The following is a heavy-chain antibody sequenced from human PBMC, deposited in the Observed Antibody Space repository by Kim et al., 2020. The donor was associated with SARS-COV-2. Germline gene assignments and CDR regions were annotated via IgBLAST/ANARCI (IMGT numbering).Heavy chain of an antibody. V-gene: IGHV3-72*01. CDR1: GFTFSDHY. CDR2: TTDKADSYTT. Sequence: GGSLRLSCAASGFTFSDHYMDWVRQAPGKGLEWVGRTTDKADSYTTQYAASVKGRFTISRDDSKNSLYLQMNSLKTEDTAVYYCARVGYGDSATFDHWGQGTLVIVSS. D-gene: IGHD4-17*01. J-gene: IGHJ4*02. CDR3: ARVGYGDSATFDH.